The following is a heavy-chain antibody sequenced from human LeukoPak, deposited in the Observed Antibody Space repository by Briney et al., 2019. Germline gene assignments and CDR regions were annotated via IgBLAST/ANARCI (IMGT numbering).Heavy chain of an antibody. CDR3: ARVRGVDTEWFDP. CDR2: ISGSGGST. Sequence: PGGSLRLSCAASGFTFSSYAMSWVRQALGKGLEWVSAISGSGGSTYYADSVKGRFTISRDNSKNTLYLQMNSLRAEDTAVYYCARVRGVDTEWFDPWGQGTLVTVSS. D-gene: IGHD5-18*01. J-gene: IGHJ5*02. V-gene: IGHV3-23*01. CDR1: GFTFSSYA.